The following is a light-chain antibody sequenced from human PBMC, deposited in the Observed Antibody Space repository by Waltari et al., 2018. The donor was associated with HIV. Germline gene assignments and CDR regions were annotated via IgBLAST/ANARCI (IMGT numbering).Light chain of an antibody. V-gene: IGLV3-21*02. CDR1: NLESKN. Sequence: SYVLTQPASVSVAPGQTANVTCGRDNLESKNANWYQQKSGKAPILVLYDDPNRPSGIPERFSGFNFGNTATLSISRVEAGDEADYYCHVWENSIDEYVFGTGTKVTV. J-gene: IGLJ1*01. CDR3: HVWENSIDEYV. CDR2: DDP.